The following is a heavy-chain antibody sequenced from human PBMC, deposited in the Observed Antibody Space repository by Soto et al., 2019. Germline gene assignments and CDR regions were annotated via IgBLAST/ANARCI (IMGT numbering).Heavy chain of an antibody. V-gene: IGHV3-23*01. D-gene: IGHD7-27*01. CDR2: VGGSGSST. Sequence: EVQLLESGGGLVQPGGSLRLSCAASGFTFSSYAMSWVRQVPGKGLEWVSAVGGSGSSTYYADSVKGRFTISRDNSKNTLYLEMNSLRAEDTAVYYCAHHQRTTSRQLGYFDYWGQGTLVTVSS. CDR1: GFTFSSYA. CDR3: AHHQRTTSRQLGYFDY. J-gene: IGHJ4*02.